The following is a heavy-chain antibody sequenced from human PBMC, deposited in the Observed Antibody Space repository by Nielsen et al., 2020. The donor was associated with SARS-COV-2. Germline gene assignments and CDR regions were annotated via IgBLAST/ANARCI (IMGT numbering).Heavy chain of an antibody. V-gene: IGHV3-9*01. CDR1: GFTFDDYA. CDR2: ISWNSGSI. Sequence: SLKISCAASGFTFDDYAMHWVRQAPGKGLEWVSGISWNSGSIGYADSVKGRFTISRDNAKNSLYLQMNSLRAEDTVLYYCAKDPVGMDVWGQGTTVTVSS. J-gene: IGHJ6*02. CDR3: AKDPVGMDV. D-gene: IGHD4-17*01.